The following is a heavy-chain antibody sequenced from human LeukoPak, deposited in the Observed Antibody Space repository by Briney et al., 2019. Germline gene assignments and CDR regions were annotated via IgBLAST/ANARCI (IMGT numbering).Heavy chain of an antibody. CDR2: IRHDESNK. D-gene: IGHD6-13*01. CDR1: GFVFSKNG. J-gene: IGHJ4*02. V-gene: IGHV3-30*02. CDR3: AKDGYSSSCYDY. Sequence: GGSLRLSCATSGFVFSKNGMHWVRQAPGKGLEWVAFIRHDESNKYYADSVKGRFTISRDNSKNTLSLQMNSLRPDDTAVYYCAKDGYSSSCYDYWGQGTLVTVSS.